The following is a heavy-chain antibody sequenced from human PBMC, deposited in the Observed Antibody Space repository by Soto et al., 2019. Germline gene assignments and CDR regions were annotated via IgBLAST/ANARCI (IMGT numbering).Heavy chain of an antibody. Sequence: QVQLVESGGGVVQPGKSLRLSCAGSGFNFSSYGMDWVRRAPGKGLEWVAVISYDGSNKYYADSMKGRFTISRDNSKKTLDLQMSSLRADDTAGYYWAKDRRGFGGRGYFDYWCQGTLVTVSS. CDR1: GFNFSSYG. CDR2: ISYDGSNK. V-gene: IGHV3-30*18. J-gene: IGHJ4*02. D-gene: IGHD3-16*01. CDR3: AKDRRGFGGRGYFDY.